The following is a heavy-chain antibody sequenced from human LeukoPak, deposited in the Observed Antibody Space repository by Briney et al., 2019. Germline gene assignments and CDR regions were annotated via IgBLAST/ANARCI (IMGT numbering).Heavy chain of an antibody. D-gene: IGHD3-16*02. J-gene: IGHJ4*02. CDR3: AKDGVDMITFGGVIVNAGYFDY. CDR2: ISGSGGST. CDR1: GFTFSSYA. V-gene: IGHV3-23*01. Sequence: GGSLRLSCAASGFTFSSYAMSWVRQAPGKGLEWVSAISGSGGSTYYADSVKGRFTISRDNSKNTLYLQMNSLRAEDTAVYYCAKDGVDMITFGGVIVNAGYFDYWGQGTLVTVSS.